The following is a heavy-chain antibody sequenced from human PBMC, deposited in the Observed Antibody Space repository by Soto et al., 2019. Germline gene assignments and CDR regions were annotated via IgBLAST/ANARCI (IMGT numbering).Heavy chain of an antibody. J-gene: IGHJ3*02. CDR2: ISSSSSYI. V-gene: IGHV3-21*01. Sequence: GGSLRLSCAASGFTFSSYSMNWVRQAPGKGLEWVSSISSSSSYIYYADSVKGRFTISRDNAKNSLYLQMNGLRAEDTAVYYCARGPYSSSWYDDFDIWGQGTMVTVSS. CDR3: ARGPYSSSWYDDFDI. D-gene: IGHD6-13*01. CDR1: GFTFSSYS.